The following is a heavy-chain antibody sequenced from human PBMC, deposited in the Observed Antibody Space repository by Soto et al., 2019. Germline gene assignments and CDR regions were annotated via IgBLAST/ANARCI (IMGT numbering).Heavy chain of an antibody. CDR3: AKASNSSPWLDSWLES. CDR2: INDNGDST. CDR1: GFNFRYYA. V-gene: IGHV3-23*01. J-gene: IGHJ5*01. D-gene: IGHD6-6*01. Sequence: GGSLRLSCAASGFNFRYYAMTWVRQAPGKGLEWVSSINDNGDSTHYADSVKGRFTISRDNSKNTLYLQMNSLTAEDTAVYFCAKASNSSPWLDSWLESWGQGTLVTVSS.